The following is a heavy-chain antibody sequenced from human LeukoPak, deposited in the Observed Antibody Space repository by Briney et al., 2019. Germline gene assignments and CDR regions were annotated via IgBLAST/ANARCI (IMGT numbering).Heavy chain of an antibody. CDR1: GFPFSSYG. D-gene: IGHD3-9*01. J-gene: IGHJ4*02. V-gene: IGHV3-30*02. CDR3: ARDGVLRHFDWLYYFDY. CDR2: IPYDGSDK. Sequence: PGGSLRLSCAASGFPFSSYGMHWVRQAPGKGLEWVAFIPYDGSDKFYADSVKGRFTISRDNSKNTLYLQMNSLRAEDTAVYYCARDGVLRHFDWLYYFDYWGQGTLVTVSS.